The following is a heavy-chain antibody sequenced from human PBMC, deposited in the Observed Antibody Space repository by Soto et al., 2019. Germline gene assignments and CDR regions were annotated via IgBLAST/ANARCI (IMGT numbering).Heavy chain of an antibody. CDR1: GGSISSGGYS. J-gene: IGHJ4*02. D-gene: IGHD7-27*01. CDR2: IYHSGST. CDR3: ARRWGYSFDY. Sequence: PSETLSLTCAVSGGSISSGGYSCNWIRQPPGKGLEWIGYIYHSGSTYYNPSLKSRVTISVDTSKNQFSLKLSSVTTADTAVYYCARRWGYSFDYWGQGTLVTVSS. V-gene: IGHV4-30-2*03.